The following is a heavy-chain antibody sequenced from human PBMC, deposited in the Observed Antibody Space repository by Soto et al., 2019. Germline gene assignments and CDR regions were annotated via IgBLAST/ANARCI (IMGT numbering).Heavy chain of an antibody. CDR2: IIPIFGTA. V-gene: IGHV1-69*06. J-gene: IGHJ6*02. Sequence: ASVKVSCKASGGTFSSYAISWVRQAPGQGLEWMGGIIPIFGTANYAQKFQGRVTITADKSTSTAYMELSSLRSEDTAVYYCARGKAGYSSGWSMAYYYYGMDVWGQGTTVTVS. CDR1: GGTFSSYA. D-gene: IGHD6-19*01. CDR3: ARGKAGYSSGWSMAYYYYGMDV.